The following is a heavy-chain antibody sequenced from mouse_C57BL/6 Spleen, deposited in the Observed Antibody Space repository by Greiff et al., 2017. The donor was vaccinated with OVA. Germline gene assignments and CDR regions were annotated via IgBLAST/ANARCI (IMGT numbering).Heavy chain of an antibody. CDR3: ARSDYYGSSHYFDY. CDR2: IYPSDSET. D-gene: IGHD1-1*01. J-gene: IGHJ2*01. Sequence: QVQLQQPGAELVRPGSSVKLSCKASGYTFTSYWMDWVKQRPGQGLEWIGNIYPSDSETHYNQKFKDKATLTVDKSSSTAYMQRSSLTSEDSAVYYCARSDYYGSSHYFDYWGQGTTLTVSS. V-gene: IGHV1-61*01. CDR1: GYTFTSYW.